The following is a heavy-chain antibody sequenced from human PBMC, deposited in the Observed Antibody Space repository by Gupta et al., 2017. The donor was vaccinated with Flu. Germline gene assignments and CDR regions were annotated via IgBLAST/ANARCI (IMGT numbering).Heavy chain of an antibody. J-gene: IGHJ4*02. CDR2: IKSKTDGGTTDGGTT. V-gene: IGHV3-15*01. D-gene: IGHD3-10*01. CDR3: TSRSGGSGRSFDY. Sequence: EVQLVESGGGLVKTGGSLSLSCAASGFTFSNAWMNWVRQAPGKGLEWVGRIKSKTDGGTTDGGTTDYAAPVKGRFTISRDDSKNTLYLQRNSLKSEDTAVYYCTSRSGGSGRSFDYWGQGTRVTVSA. CDR1: GFTFSNAW.